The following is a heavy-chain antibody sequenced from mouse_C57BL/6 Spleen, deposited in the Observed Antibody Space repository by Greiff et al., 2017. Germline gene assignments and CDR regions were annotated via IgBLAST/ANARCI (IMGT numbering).Heavy chain of an antibody. Sequence: VQLVESGAELVKPGASVKISCKASGYAFSSYWMNWVKQRPGKGLEWIGQIYPGDGDTNYNGKFKGKATLTADKSSSTAYMQLSSLTSEDSAVYFCARSGGSSFYWYFDVWGTGTTVTVSS. D-gene: IGHD1-1*01. CDR1: GYAFSSYW. CDR3: ARSGGSSFYWYFDV. J-gene: IGHJ1*03. CDR2: IYPGDGDT. V-gene: IGHV1-80*01.